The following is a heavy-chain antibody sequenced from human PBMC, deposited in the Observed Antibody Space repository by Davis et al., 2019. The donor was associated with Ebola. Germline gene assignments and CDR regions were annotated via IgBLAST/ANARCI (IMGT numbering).Heavy chain of an antibody. V-gene: IGHV5-51*01. CDR3: ARGGRPDDIVVVVAAAPFDY. CDR1: GYSFTTYW. D-gene: IGHD2-15*01. Sequence: GESLKISCKGSGYSFTTYWINWVRQVPGKGLEWMGIIYPGDSDTRYSPSFQGQVTISADKSISTAYLQWSSLKASDTAMYYCARGGRPDDIVVVVAAAPFDYWGQGTLVTVSS. J-gene: IGHJ4*02. CDR2: IYPGDSDT.